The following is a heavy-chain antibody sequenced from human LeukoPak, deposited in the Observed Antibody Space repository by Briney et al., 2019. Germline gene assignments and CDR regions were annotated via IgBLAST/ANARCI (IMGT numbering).Heavy chain of an antibody. Sequence: GGSLRLSCAASGFAFSSYTMNWVRQAPGKGLECVSSITSTSGDIYYADSVKGRFTISRDNAKNSLFLQMNSLRTEDTAVYYCARLGYYYETTSTLGDIWGQGKTLTVSS. J-gene: IGHJ3*02. CDR2: ITSTSGDI. D-gene: IGHD3-22*01. V-gene: IGHV3-21*04. CDR3: ARLGYYYETTSTLGDI. CDR1: GFAFSSYT.